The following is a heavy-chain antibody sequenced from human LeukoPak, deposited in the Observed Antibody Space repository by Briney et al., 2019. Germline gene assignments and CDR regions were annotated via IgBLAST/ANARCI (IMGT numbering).Heavy chain of an antibody. D-gene: IGHD6-13*01. V-gene: IGHV1-2*02. CDR2: INPNSGGT. Sequence: ASVKVSCKASGYSFTGYYMHWLRHAPGQGLESMGWINPNSGGTNYAQKFQGRVTMTRDTSISTAYMQRSRLRSHGTGVYYCARGTAAFDYWGQGNLVTVSS. CDR1: GYSFTGYY. J-gene: IGHJ4*02. CDR3: ARGTAAFDY.